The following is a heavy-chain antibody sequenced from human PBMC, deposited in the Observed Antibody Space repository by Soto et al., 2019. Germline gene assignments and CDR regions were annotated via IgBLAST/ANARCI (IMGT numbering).Heavy chain of an antibody. CDR3: ARGQKYYSSGSRVIYYYYGMDV. J-gene: IGHJ6*02. CDR2: INHSGST. Sequence: SETLSLTCGVHGGSFSGYYWSWSRQTPGKGLEWIGEINHSGSTNYNPSLKSRVTISVDTSKSQFSLKLSSVTAADTAVYYCARGQKYYSSGSRVIYYYYGMDVWGQGTTVTVSS. CDR1: GGSFSGYY. D-gene: IGHD3-10*01. V-gene: IGHV4-34*01.